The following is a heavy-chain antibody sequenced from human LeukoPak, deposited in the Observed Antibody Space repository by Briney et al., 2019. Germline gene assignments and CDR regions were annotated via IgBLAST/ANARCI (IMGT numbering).Heavy chain of an antibody. J-gene: IGHJ4*02. D-gene: IGHD7-27*01. Sequence: GSLRLSCAASGFTFSNYWMSWVRLAPGKGLEWVASIKRDGSEKYYVDSVKGRFTISKDNAKNSLYLQMNSLRAEDTAVYYCAGDLNWETYWGQGTLVSVSS. CDR1: GFTFSNYW. CDR3: AGDLNWETY. CDR2: IKRDGSEK. V-gene: IGHV3-7*01.